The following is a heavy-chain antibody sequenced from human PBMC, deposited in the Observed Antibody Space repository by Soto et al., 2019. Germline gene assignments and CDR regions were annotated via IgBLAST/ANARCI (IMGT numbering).Heavy chain of an antibody. D-gene: IGHD7-27*01. CDR3: ARGVLGTGDYHYGFDA. CDR2: IGAAGDT. V-gene: IGHV3-13*01. J-gene: IGHJ6*02. CDR1: GFTFSNYD. Sequence: GGSLRLSCAASGFTFSNYDMHWVRQAKGKGLEWLSGIGAAGDTFYPGSVSGRFTISRENAKNYLNLQINSLRAGDTAVYFCARGVLGTGDYHYGFDAWGQGTTVTVSS.